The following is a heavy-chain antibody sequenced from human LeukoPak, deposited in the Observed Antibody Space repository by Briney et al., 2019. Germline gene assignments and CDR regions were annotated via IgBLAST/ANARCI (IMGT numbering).Heavy chain of an antibody. V-gene: IGHV1-2*02. J-gene: IGHJ4*02. CDR2: INPNSGGT. Sequence: ASVKVSCKASGYTFTGYYMHWVRQAPGQGLEWMGWINPNSGGTNYAQKFQGRVTMTRDTSISTAYMELSRLRSDDTAVYYCAREPYYDILTGYRDWGQGTLVTVSS. CDR3: AREPYYDILTGYRD. CDR1: GYTFTGYY. D-gene: IGHD3-9*01.